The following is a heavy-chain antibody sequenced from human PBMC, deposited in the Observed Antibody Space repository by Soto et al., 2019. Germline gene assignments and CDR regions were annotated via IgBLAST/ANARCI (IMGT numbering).Heavy chain of an antibody. CDR2: IYPGDSDT. CDR1: GYSFTSYW. V-gene: IGHV5-51*01. D-gene: IGHD3-10*01. CDR3: AGGGVRGVITRTRDYYGMDV. J-gene: IGHJ6*02. Sequence: PGESLKISCKGSGYSFTSYWIGWVRPMPGKGLEWMGIIYPGDSDTRYSPSFQGQVTISADKSISTAYLQWSSLKASDTAMYYCAGGGVRGVITRTRDYYGMDVWGQGTTVTVS.